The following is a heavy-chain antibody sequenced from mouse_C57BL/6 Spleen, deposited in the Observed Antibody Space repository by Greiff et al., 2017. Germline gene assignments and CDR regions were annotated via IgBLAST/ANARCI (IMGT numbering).Heavy chain of an antibody. J-gene: IGHJ2*01. D-gene: IGHD3-1*01. CDR2: IYPGDGDT. CDR3: ARRLVGSPFDY. V-gene: IGHV1-80*01. CDR1: GYSFTDYN. Sequence: QVQLQQSGPELVKPGASVKISCKASGYSFTDYNMNWVKQRPGKGLEWIGQIYPGDGDTNYNGKFKGKATLTADKSSSTAYMQLSSLTSEDSAVYFCARRLVGSPFDYWGQGTTRTVSS.